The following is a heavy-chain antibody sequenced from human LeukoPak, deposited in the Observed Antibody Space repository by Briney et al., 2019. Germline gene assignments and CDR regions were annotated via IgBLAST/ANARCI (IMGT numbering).Heavy chain of an antibody. V-gene: IGHV3-7*01. D-gene: IGHD6-19*01. CDR3: TVAPSAFDI. CDR2: IKQDGSEK. Sequence: GSLRLSCAASGFTFSSYWMSWVRQAPGKGLEWVANIKQDGSEKYYVDSVKGRFTISRDNAKNSLYLLMNSLRAEDTAMYYCTVAPSAFDIWGQGTMVTVSS. CDR1: GFTFSSYW. J-gene: IGHJ3*02.